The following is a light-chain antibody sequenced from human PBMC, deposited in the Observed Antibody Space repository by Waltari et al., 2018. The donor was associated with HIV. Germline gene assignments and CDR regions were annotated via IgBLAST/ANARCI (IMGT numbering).Light chain of an antibody. V-gene: IGKV3-15*01. CDR1: QSVSTS. Sequence: EVVMAQYPATLSVSPGERAILSCRASQSVSTSLAWYQQKPGQAPRLLIFGTSTRATGVSARFSGCGSGTYFSLTISSLQSEDLAVYYCQQYKNGWTFGQGTKVDIK. CDR2: GTS. CDR3: QQYKNGWT. J-gene: IGKJ1*01.